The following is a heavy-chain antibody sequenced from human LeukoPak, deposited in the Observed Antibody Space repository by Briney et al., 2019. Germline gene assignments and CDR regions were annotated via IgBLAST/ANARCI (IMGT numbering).Heavy chain of an antibody. CDR2: ISSSSSYI. CDR1: GFPFSSYS. CDR3: ARDFHDYFP. J-gene: IGHJ5*02. Sequence: PGGSLRPSCAAPGFPFSSYSMNWVRPAPGKGLEWVSSISSSSSYIYYADSVKGRFTISRDNAKNSLYLQMNSLRAEDTAVYYCARDFHDYFPWGQGTLVTVSS. D-gene: IGHD3-16*01. V-gene: IGHV3-21*01.